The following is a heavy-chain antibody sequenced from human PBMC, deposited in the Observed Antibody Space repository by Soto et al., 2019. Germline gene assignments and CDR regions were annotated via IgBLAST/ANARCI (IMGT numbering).Heavy chain of an antibody. V-gene: IGHV3-30-3*01. Sequence: QVQLVESGGGVVQHGRSLRLSCAASGFTFSSHAMHWVRQAPGKGLEWVGVISYDGSDKYYAVSVTGRFTISRDNSKNALYLQMNSLRVEDTAAYYCARPINIVIWFGELPDVWGQGTTVIVS. CDR3: ARPINIVIWFGELPDV. CDR1: GFTFSSHA. CDR2: ISYDGSDK. D-gene: IGHD3-10*01. J-gene: IGHJ6*02.